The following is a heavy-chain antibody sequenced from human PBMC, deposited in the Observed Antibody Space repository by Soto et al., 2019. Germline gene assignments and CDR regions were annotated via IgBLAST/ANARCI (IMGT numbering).Heavy chain of an antibody. V-gene: IGHV3-48*02. J-gene: IGHJ6*02. Sequence: GGSLRLSCAASGFTFSSYSMYWVRQAPGKGLEWISEISSRSTTMYYADSVKGRFTISRDNAKNSLYLQMNSLRDEDTAVYYCAKDGGSFYYYGMDVWGHGTTVTVSS. CDR1: GFTFSSYS. CDR2: ISSRSTTM. CDR3: AKDGGSFYYYGMDV. D-gene: IGHD3-10*01.